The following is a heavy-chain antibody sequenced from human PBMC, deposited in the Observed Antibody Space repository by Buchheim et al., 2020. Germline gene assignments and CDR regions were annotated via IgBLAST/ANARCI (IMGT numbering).Heavy chain of an antibody. V-gene: IGHV3-7*01. D-gene: IGHD3-22*01. J-gene: IGHJ2*01. CDR2: IKQDGSEE. CDR3: ARALRSYERYGYDYCWSCGL. CDR1: GFTFSSYW. Sequence: EVQLVESGGGLVQPGASLRLSCAASGFTFSSYWMSWVRQAPGKGLEWVANIKQDGSEEHYVDSVKGRFIISRDNAKNSLLLQMNSLKAQDTAVYYCARALRSYERYGYDYCWSCGLWGRGNL.